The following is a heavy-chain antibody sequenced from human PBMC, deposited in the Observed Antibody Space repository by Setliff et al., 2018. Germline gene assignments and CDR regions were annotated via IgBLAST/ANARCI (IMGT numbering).Heavy chain of an antibody. CDR3: ARERMYYNFWSGYSDY. CDR1: GYRLIEVS. V-gene: IGHV1-24*01. Sequence: ASVKVSCKVSGYRLIEVSMHWVRQAPGKGLEWMGGFDPEGGETIYAQKFQGRVTMTEDTSTDTAYMELSSLRFEDTAVYYCARERMYYNFWSGYSDYWGQGTLVTVSS. J-gene: IGHJ4*02. D-gene: IGHD3-3*01. CDR2: FDPEGGET.